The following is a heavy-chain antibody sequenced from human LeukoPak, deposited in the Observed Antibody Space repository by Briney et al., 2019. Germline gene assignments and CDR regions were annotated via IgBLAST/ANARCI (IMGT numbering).Heavy chain of an antibody. J-gene: IGHJ4*02. D-gene: IGHD5-24*01. CDR2: IYYSGST. Sequence: PSETLSLTCTVSGGSISSYYWSWIRQPPGKGLEWIGYIYYSGSTNYNPSLKSRVTISVDTSKNQFSLKLSSVTAVDTAVYYCARVEMASFDYWGQGTLVTVS. V-gene: IGHV4-59*08. CDR3: ARVEMASFDY. CDR1: GGSISSYY.